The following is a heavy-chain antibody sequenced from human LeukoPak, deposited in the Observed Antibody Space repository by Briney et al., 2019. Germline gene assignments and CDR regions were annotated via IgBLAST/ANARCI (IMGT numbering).Heavy chain of an antibody. J-gene: IGHJ4*02. CDR2: IYSGGST. Sequence: GGSLRLSCAASGFTVSSNYMSWVRQAPGKGLEWVSVIYSGGSTYYADSVKGRFTISRDNSKNTLYLRMNSLRAEDTAVYYCAREVAGGGWYCFDYWGQGTLVTVSS. V-gene: IGHV3-53*01. CDR3: AREVAGGGWYCFDY. CDR1: GFTVSSNY. D-gene: IGHD6-19*01.